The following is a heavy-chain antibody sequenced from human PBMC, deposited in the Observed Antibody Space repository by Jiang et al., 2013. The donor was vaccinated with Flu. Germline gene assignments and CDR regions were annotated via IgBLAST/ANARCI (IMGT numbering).Heavy chain of an antibody. CDR3: AKALTMVRGVHPYYFDY. D-gene: IGHD3-10*01. CDR2: IGGSGDSK. V-gene: IGHV3-23*01. CDR1: GFTFSSYA. Sequence: GLVQPGGSLRLSCAASGFTFSSYAMSRVRQAPGKGLEWVSAIGGSGDSKYYADSVKGRFTISRDNSKNTLYLQMNSLRAEDTAVYYCAKALTMVRGVHPYYFDYWGQGTLVTVSS. J-gene: IGHJ4*02.